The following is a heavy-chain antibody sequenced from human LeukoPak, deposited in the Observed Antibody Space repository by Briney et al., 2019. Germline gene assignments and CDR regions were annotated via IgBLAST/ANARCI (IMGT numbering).Heavy chain of an antibody. CDR3: ARHSGGFWSGYYLDY. D-gene: IGHD3-3*01. Sequence: PGESLKISCKGSGYSFTSYRIGWVRQMPGKGLGWWGIIYPGDSDTSYSPSFQGQVTISADKSISTAYLQWSSLKASDTAMYYCARHSGGFWSGYYLDYWGQGTLVTVSS. V-gene: IGHV5-51*01. CDR1: GYSFTSYR. CDR2: IYPGDSDT. J-gene: IGHJ4*02.